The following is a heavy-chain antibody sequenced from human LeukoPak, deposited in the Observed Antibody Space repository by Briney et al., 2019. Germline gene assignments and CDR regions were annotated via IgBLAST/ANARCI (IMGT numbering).Heavy chain of an antibody. D-gene: IGHD5-18*01. CDR1: GFTVTSFY. V-gene: IGHV3-23*01. CDR2: IRLDDST. J-gene: IGHJ4*02. Sequence: GGSLRLSCAASGFTVTSFYMSWVRQAPGEGLEWVSTIRLDDSTKYADSVRGRFTISRDGSENTLYLHMSRLRVEDTAVYYCARGGYSFDYLGQGTLVAVSS. CDR3: ARGGYSFDY.